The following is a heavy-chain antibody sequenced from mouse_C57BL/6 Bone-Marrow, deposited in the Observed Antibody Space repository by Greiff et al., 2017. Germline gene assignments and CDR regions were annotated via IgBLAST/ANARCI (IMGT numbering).Heavy chain of an antibody. CDR2: ISYSGST. V-gene: IGHV3-1*01. Sequence: EVQVVESGPGMVKPSQSLSLTCTVTGYSITSGYDWHWIRPFPGNKLEWMGYISYSGSTNYNPSLKSRISITHDTSKNHFFLKLNSVTTEDTATYYCARDYGSSPYWYFDVWGTGTTVTVSS. D-gene: IGHD1-1*01. J-gene: IGHJ1*03. CDR3: ARDYGSSPYWYFDV. CDR1: GYSITSGYD.